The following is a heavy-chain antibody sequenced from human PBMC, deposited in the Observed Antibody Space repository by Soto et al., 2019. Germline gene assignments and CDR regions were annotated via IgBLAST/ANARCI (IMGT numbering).Heavy chain of an antibody. Sequence: EVHLVESGGGLVKPGGSLRLSCAVSGFTFSSCTMNWVRQAPGKGLEWVSSISPSTSHIYYADSAKGRFTISRDNAKNSLFLQMNSLRAEDTAVYYCSGCGGGACHQNYGMDVWGQGTRVTVSS. CDR2: ISPSTSHI. D-gene: IGHD2-21*02. CDR3: SGCGGGACHQNYGMDV. CDR1: GFTFSSCT. V-gene: IGHV3-21*01. J-gene: IGHJ6*02.